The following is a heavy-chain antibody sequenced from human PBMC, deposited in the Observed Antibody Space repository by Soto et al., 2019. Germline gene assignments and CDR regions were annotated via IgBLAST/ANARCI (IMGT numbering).Heavy chain of an antibody. D-gene: IGHD3-10*01. J-gene: IGHJ2*01. Sequence: QVQLVQSGAEVKNPGASVRVSCKASGFTFPSYGITWVRQAPGQGLEWMGWITASNGNTHYAQNLQGRVTMTTDTSTSTAYMELWRLNSDDTAVYYCARRSTYGSFWYFDLWGRGTLVTVSS. V-gene: IGHV1-18*01. CDR2: ITASNGNT. CDR3: ARRSTYGSFWYFDL. CDR1: GFTFPSYG.